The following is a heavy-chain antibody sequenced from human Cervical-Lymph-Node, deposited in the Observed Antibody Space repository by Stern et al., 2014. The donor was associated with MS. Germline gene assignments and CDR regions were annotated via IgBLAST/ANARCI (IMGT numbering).Heavy chain of an antibody. V-gene: IGHV4-59*01. J-gene: IGHJ4*02. Sequence: QLQLQESGPGLVNPSETLSLTCTVSGGSISSYYWSWIRQPPGKGLEWLGYIYYSGSTNYNPSLKSRVTISVDTSKNQFSLKLSSVTAADTAVYYCARVDSGWYGYFDYWGQGTLVTVSS. CDR1: GGSISSYY. CDR3: ARVDSGWYGYFDY. D-gene: IGHD6-19*01. CDR2: IYYSGST.